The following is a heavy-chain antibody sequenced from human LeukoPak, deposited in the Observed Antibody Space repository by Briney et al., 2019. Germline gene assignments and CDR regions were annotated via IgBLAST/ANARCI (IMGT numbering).Heavy chain of an antibody. Sequence: SETLSLTCTVSGGSISSYYWSWIRQPPGKGLEWIGYFYYTGSTNYNPSLKSRVTISVDTYKNQFPLKLSSVTAADTAVYYCTRDRVGATPGYYYYGMDVWGQGTTVTVSS. V-gene: IGHV4-59*01. CDR3: TRDRVGATPGYYYYGMDV. D-gene: IGHD1-26*01. CDR1: GGSISSYY. CDR2: FYYTGST. J-gene: IGHJ6*02.